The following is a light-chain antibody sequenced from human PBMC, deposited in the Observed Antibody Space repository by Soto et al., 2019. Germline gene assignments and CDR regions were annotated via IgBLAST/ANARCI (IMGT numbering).Light chain of an antibody. CDR2: EVS. CDR1: SNDVGGYNF. V-gene: IGLV2-11*01. CDR3: YSYAGSFTWV. Sequence: QSALTQPRSVSGSPGQSVTISCTGTSNDVGGYNFVSWYQQLPGKAPKLLISEVSNRPSGVSNRFSGSKSGNTASLTISGLQADDEGDYYCYSYAGSFTWVFGGGTKLTVL. J-gene: IGLJ3*02.